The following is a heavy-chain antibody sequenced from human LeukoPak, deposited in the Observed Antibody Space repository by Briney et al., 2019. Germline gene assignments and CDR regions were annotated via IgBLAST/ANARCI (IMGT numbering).Heavy chain of an antibody. V-gene: IGHV4-39*01. D-gene: IGHD5-24*01. J-gene: IGHJ6*03. CDR1: GGSIRSSTYY. CDR2: IYYSGAT. Sequence: SETLSLTCTVSGGSIRSSTYYWGWIRRPPGKGLEWIGSIYYSGATNYNPSLKSRVTISVDTSKNQFSLKLSSVAAADTAVFYCARQDGYNRYYYYYMDVWGEGTTVTVSS. CDR3: ARQDGYNRYYYYYMDV.